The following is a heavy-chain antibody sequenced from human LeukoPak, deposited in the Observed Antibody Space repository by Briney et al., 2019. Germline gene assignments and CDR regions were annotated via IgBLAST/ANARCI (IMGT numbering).Heavy chain of an antibody. V-gene: IGHV1-2*06. CDR3: ARDSEFRAFDI. D-gene: IGHD2-21*01. Sequence: ASVKVSCKASGYTLTGYYMHWVRQAPGQGLEWMGRINPNSGGTNYAQKFQGRVTMTRDTSISTAYMELSRLRSDDTAVYYCARDSEFRAFDIWGQGTMVTVSS. CDR2: INPNSGGT. J-gene: IGHJ3*02. CDR1: GYTLTGYY.